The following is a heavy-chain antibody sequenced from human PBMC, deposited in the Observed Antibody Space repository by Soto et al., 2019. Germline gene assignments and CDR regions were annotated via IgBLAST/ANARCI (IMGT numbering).Heavy chain of an antibody. CDR2: ISGSGGST. J-gene: IGHJ4*02. D-gene: IGHD2-15*01. V-gene: IGHV3-23*01. CDR1: GFTFSSYA. CDR3: AKGGVDCSGGSCYSNYFDY. Sequence: GGSLRLSCAASGFTFSSYAMSWVRQAPGKGLEWVSAISGSGGSTYYADSVKGRFTISRDNSKNTLYLQMNSLRAEDTAVYCCAKGGVDCSGGSCYSNYFDYWGQGTLVTVSS.